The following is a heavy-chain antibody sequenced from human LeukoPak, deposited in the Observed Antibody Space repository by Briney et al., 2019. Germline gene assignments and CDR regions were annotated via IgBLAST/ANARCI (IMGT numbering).Heavy chain of an antibody. CDR3: QYSSSSENYYYGMDV. V-gene: IGHV1-69*04. J-gene: IGHJ6*02. CDR2: IIPILGIA. CDR1: GGTFSSYA. Sequence: SVKVSCKASGGTFSSYAISWVRQAPGQGLEWMGRIIPILGIANYAQKFQGRVTITADKSTSTAYMELSSLRSDDTSVYYCQYSSSSENYYYGMDVWGQGTTVTVSS. D-gene: IGHD6-6*01.